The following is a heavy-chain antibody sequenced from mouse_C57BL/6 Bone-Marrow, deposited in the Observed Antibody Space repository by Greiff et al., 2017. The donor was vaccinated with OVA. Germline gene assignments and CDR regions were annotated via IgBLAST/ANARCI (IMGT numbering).Heavy chain of an antibody. CDR1: GYSITSGYY. J-gene: IGHJ1*03. CDR2: ISYDGSN. V-gene: IGHV3-6*01. Sequence: VQLKESGPGLVKPSQSLSLTCSVTGYSITSGYYWNWIRQFPGNKLEWMGFISYDGSNNYNPSLKNRISITRDTSKNQFFLKLNSVTTEDTATYYCARDYGGYVDVWGTGTTVTVSS. CDR3: ARDYGGYVDV. D-gene: IGHD1-1*01.